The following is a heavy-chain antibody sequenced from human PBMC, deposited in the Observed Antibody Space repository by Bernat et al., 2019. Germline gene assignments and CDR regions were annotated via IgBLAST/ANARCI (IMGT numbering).Heavy chain of an antibody. D-gene: IGHD6-25*01. Sequence: EVQLVESGGGLVQPGGSLRLTCAPSGFSFSSYWMSWVRQAPGKGLEWVANIKQDGSEKYYVDSVKGRFTISRDNAKNSLYLQMNSLRAEDTAAYYCARTGGAAGGYWGQGTLVTVSS. CDR3: ARTGGAAGGY. V-gene: IGHV3-7*03. J-gene: IGHJ4*02. CDR1: GFSFSSYW. CDR2: IKQDGSEK.